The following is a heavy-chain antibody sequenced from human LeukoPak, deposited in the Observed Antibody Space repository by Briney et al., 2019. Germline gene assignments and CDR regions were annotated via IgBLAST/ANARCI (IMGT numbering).Heavy chain of an antibody. CDR2: MNPNSGGT. CDR1: GYTFTNYE. CDR3: ARGLGTYDSSDLTWPMISF. J-gene: IGHJ4*02. V-gene: IGHV1-8*01. D-gene: IGHD3-22*01. Sequence: ASVKVSCKASGYTFTNYEINWVRQATGQGLEWMGWMNPNSGGTAYAQKFQGRITMTRSTSISTAYMELSSLRSEDTAVYYCARGLGTYDSSDLTWPMISFWGQGTLVTVSS.